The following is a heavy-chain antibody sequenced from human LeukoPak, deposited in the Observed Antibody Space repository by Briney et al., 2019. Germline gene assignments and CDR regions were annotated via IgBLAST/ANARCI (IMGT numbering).Heavy chain of an antibody. CDR3: ASPQTFAY. J-gene: IGHJ4*02. CDR2: IKQDGSEK. Sequence: GGSLRLSCAASGFTFSNYWMSWVRQAPGKGLEWVANIKQDGSEKYYADSVKGRFTISRDNAKSSLYLQLNSLRVEDTAVYHCASPQTFAYWGQETLVTVPS. V-gene: IGHV3-7*05. CDR1: GFTFSNYW.